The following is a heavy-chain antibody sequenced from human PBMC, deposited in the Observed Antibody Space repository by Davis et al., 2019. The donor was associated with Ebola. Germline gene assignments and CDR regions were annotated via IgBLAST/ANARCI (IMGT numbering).Heavy chain of an antibody. V-gene: IGHV1-3*01. CDR1: GYTFTSYD. Sequence: AASVKVSCKTSGYTFTSYDIYWVRQAPGQRLEWMGWINPGNHETMYSERFQGRVTISSDTSATTIDVGLSSLTSEDTAVYFCARLDYSGHYFDYWGQGTLVTVSS. J-gene: IGHJ4*02. CDR2: INPGNHET. D-gene: IGHD4-11*01. CDR3: ARLDYSGHYFDY.